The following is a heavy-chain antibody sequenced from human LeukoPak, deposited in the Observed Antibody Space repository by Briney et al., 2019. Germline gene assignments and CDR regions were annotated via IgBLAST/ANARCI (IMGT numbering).Heavy chain of an antibody. CDR2: INHSGST. D-gene: IGHD6-13*01. J-gene: IGHJ4*02. V-gene: IGHV4-34*01. Sequence: SETLSLTCAVYGGSFSSYYWSWIRQPPGKGLEWIGEINHSGSTNYNPSLKSRVTISVDTSKNQFSLKLSSVTAADTAVYYCASGGSSWSNTDYYFDYWGQGTLVTVSS. CDR1: GGSFSSYY. CDR3: ASGGSSWSNTDYYFDY.